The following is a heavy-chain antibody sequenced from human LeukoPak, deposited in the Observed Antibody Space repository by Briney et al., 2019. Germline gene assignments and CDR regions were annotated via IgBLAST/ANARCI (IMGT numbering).Heavy chain of an antibody. V-gene: IGHV4-34*01. CDR2: INHSGSF. CDR1: GGPFSGYY. J-gene: IGHJ5*02. D-gene: IGHD2-8*01. Sequence: SETLSLTCAVYGGPFSGYYWSWIRQAPGKGLEWIGEINHSGSFNYNPSLKSRLLILVDTSKNQFSLKLSSVTAADTAVYYCARVTYCTITSCHPLRWFDPWGQGTLVTVSS. CDR3: ARVTYCTITSCHPLRWFDP.